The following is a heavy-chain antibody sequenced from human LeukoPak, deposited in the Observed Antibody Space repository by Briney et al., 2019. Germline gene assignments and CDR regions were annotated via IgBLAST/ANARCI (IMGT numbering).Heavy chain of an antibody. CDR2: IYYSGST. J-gene: IGHJ2*01. Sequence: SETLSLTCTVSGGSISSYYWSWIRQPPGKGLEWIGYIYYSGSTNYNPSLKSRVTISADTSKNQFSLKLSSVTAADTAVYYCASSPPGDGDWYFDLWGRGTLVTVSS. CDR1: GGSISSYY. CDR3: ASSPPGDGDWYFDL. D-gene: IGHD4-17*01. V-gene: IGHV4-59*01.